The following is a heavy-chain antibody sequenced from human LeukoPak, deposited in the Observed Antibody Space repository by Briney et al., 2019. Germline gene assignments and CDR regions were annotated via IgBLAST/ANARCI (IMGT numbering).Heavy chain of an antibody. D-gene: IGHD3-3*01. CDR3: AKELLRFLEWSPRWFDP. CDR1: GFTFSSYW. J-gene: IGHJ5*02. Sequence: GGSLRLSCAASGFTFSSYWMSWVRQAPGKGLEWVANIKQDGSEKYYVDSLKGRFTISRDNAKNSLYLQMNSLRAEDTAVYYCAKELLRFLEWSPRWFDPWGQGTLVTVSS. CDR2: IKQDGSEK. V-gene: IGHV3-7*01.